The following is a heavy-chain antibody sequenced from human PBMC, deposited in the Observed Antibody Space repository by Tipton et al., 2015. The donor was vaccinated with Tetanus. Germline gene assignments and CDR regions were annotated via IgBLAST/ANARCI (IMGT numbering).Heavy chain of an antibody. D-gene: IGHD2-15*01. CDR2: IYHSGGT. Sequence: LRLSCTVSGGSITTISYFWTWIRQPPGKGLEWIGSIYHSGGTQYSPSLESRVTISVDTSKNQFSLKLNSVSAADTAVYYCARPPLGYCGGGNCFAWFDCWGQGALVTVSS. J-gene: IGHJ4*02. V-gene: IGHV4-39*01. CDR3: ARPPLGYCGGGNCFAWFDC. CDR1: GGSITTISYF.